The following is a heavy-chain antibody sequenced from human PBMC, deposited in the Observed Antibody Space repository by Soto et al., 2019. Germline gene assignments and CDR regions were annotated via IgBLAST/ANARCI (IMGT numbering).Heavy chain of an antibody. CDR3: AKDAVAYNGEWDWFDL. V-gene: IGHV3-23*01. D-gene: IGHD3-10*01. CDR1: GFTFKNFA. Sequence: EGQLLESGGGSVQPGGSLRLSCVASGFTFKNFAMTWVRQAPGKGMEWVSAIGGSGSSANYADSVKGRFTVSRDDSKSTLYLQMSGLRVDDTALYYCAKDAVAYNGEWDWFDLWGQGTLVTVSS. CDR2: IGGSGSSA. J-gene: IGHJ5*02.